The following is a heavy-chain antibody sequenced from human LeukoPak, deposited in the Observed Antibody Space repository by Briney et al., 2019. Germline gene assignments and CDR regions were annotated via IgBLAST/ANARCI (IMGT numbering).Heavy chain of an antibody. V-gene: IGHV4-39*07. D-gene: IGHD5-12*01. CDR1: GGSVSISSYY. CDR2: IYYSGNT. J-gene: IGHJ4*02. CDR3: ARYHSGYDDY. Sequence: SETLSLTCTVSGGSVSISSYYWGWIRQPPGEGLEWIGSIYYSGNTYYNPSLKSRLAISVDTSKNQFSLKLTSVTAADTAVYYCARYHSGYDDYWGQGTLVTVSS.